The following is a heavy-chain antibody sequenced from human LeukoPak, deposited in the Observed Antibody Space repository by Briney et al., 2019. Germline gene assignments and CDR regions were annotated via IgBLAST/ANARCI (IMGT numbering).Heavy chain of an antibody. CDR1: GLTFSSYA. CDR3: ADHKGSGPFDY. J-gene: IGHJ4*02. Sequence: PGGSLRLSYAASGLTFSSYAMSWVRQAPGMGLEWVSAISGSGGSTYYADSVKGRFTISRDNSKNTLYLQMNSLRAEDTAVYYCADHKGSGPFDYWGQGTLVTVSS. D-gene: IGHD6-19*01. V-gene: IGHV3-23*01. CDR2: ISGSGGST.